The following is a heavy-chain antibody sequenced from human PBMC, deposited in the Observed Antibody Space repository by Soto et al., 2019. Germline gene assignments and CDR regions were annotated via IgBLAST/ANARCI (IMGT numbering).Heavy chain of an antibody. CDR1: GYTFITSG. V-gene: IGHV1-18*01. Sequence: QVDLVQSGPEVKRPGASVKVSCKASGYTFITSGINWVRQTPGRGLEWMGWISPANGDKKYAQNFKGRVTLTSETSTDTVYMELTNLRSDDTAVYFCARGRYFATTHRQWWYFDFWGRGTLVTVSS. CDR2: ISPANGDK. D-gene: IGHD3-10*01. J-gene: IGHJ2*01. CDR3: ARGRYFATTHRQWWYFDF.